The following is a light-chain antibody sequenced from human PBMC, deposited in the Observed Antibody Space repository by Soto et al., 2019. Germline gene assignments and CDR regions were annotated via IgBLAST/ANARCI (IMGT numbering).Light chain of an antibody. J-gene: IGLJ1*01. CDR3: SSYKSSSLYV. V-gene: IGLV2-14*01. CDR2: DVS. Sequence: QSALTQPASVFGSPGQSITISCTGTSSEVGGYNYVSWYQQHPGKAPKLMIYDVSDRPSGVSNRFSGSKSGNTASLTISGLQAEDEADYYCSSYKSSSLYVFGTGTKDTDL. CDR1: SSEVGGYNY.